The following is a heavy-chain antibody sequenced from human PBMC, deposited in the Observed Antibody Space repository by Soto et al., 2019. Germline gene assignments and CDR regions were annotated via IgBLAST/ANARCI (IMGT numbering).Heavy chain of an antibody. Sequence: QITLKESGPTLVKPTQTLKLTCTFSGFSLSTSGVGVSWIRQPPGKALEWLALIYWDDDKRYSPSLKSRLTITKDTTKNQVVLTMTNMDPVDTATYYCAHRRSYGSGSYFDYWGQGTLVTVSS. CDR3: AHRRSYGSGSYFDY. D-gene: IGHD3-10*01. J-gene: IGHJ4*02. CDR2: IYWDDDK. V-gene: IGHV2-5*02. CDR1: GFSLSTSGVG.